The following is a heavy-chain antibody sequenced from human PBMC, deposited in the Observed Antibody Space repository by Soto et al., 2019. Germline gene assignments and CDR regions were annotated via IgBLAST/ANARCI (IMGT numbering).Heavy chain of an antibody. J-gene: IGHJ6*02. CDR1: GGSISSYY. CDR2: IYYSGST. V-gene: IGHV4-59*01. CDR3: ARAIAAAGAHYYYYGMDV. D-gene: IGHD6-13*01. Sequence: PSETLSLTCTVSGGSISSYYWSWIRQPPGKGLEWIGYIYYSGSTNYNPSLKSRVTISVDTSKNQFSLKLSSVTAADTAVYYCARAIAAAGAHYYYYGMDVWGQGTTVTVSS.